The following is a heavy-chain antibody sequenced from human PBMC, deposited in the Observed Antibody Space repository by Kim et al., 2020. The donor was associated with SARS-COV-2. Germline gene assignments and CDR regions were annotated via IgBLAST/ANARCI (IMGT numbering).Heavy chain of an antibody. J-gene: IGHJ5*02. CDR2: SSYI. Sequence: SSYIYYADSVKGRFTISRDNAKNSLYLQMNSLRAEDTAVYYCARGVVVTPWGQGTLVTVSS. CDR3: ARGVVVTP. D-gene: IGHD2-21*02. V-gene: IGHV3-21*01.